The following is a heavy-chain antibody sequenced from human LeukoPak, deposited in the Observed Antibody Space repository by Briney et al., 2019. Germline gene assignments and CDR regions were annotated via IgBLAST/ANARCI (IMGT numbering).Heavy chain of an antibody. CDR2: INPSGGST. CDR3: ARDRVADGYNLYYYYGMDV. J-gene: IGHJ6*02. V-gene: IGHV1-46*01. CDR1: GYTFTSYY. D-gene: IGHD5-24*01. Sequence: ASVKVSCKASGYTFTSYYMHWVRQAPGQGLEWMGIINPSGGSTSYAQKFQGRVTITADKSTSTAYMELSSLRSEDTAVYYCARDRVADGYNLYYYYGMDVWGQGTTVTVSS.